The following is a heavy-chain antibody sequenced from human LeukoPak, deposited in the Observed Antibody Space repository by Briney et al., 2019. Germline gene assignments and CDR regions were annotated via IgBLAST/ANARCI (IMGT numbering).Heavy chain of an antibody. CDR1: GFTFSSYG. CDR3: ATEKVVRGAKVYYYYYMDV. J-gene: IGHJ6*03. V-gene: IGHV3-23*01. Sequence: GGSLRLSCAASGFTFSSYGMSWVRQAPGKGLEWVSAISGSGGSTYYADSVKGRFTISRDNSKNTLYLQMNSLRAEDTAVYYCATEKVVRGAKVYYYYYMDVWGKGTTVTVSS. D-gene: IGHD3-10*01. CDR2: ISGSGGST.